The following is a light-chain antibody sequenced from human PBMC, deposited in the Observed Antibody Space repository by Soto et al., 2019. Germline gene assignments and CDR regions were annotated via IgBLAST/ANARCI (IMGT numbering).Light chain of an antibody. J-gene: IGLJ3*02. CDR3: SAWDDRVIGWV. CDR2: KNT. CDR1: SYNIGSNY. V-gene: IGLV1-47*01. Sequence: QSVLTQPPSESGTPGQRVIISCSGSSYNIGSNYVYWYQQRPGTAPKVVIYKNTQRPSGGPDRFAGCKSGTSAALAIIGPRSAAEAEYYCSAWDDRVIGWVFGGGTTLTV.